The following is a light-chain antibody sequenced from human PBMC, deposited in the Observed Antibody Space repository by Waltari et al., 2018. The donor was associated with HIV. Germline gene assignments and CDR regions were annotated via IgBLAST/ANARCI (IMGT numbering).Light chain of an antibody. J-gene: IGLJ3*02. CDR1: SSAVGGSKY. Sequence: QSALTPPPSASGSPGQSVTISCTGTSSAVGGSKYVSWYQQHPGKAPQLMIYEVNKRPSGVPDRFSGSKSANTASLTVSGLQADDEADYYCNSYAGSNNWVFGGGTKLTVL. V-gene: IGLV2-8*01. CDR3: NSYAGSNNWV. CDR2: EVN.